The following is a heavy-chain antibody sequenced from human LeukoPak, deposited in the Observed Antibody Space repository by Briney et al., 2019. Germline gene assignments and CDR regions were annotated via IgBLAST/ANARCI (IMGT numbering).Heavy chain of an antibody. Sequence: SETLSLTCAVYGGSFSGYYWSWIRQPPGKGLEWIGEINHSGSTNYNPSLKSRVTISVDTSKNQFSLKLSSVTAADTAVYYCARGYHSVAGTHFYYYYCYMDVWGKGTTVTVSS. J-gene: IGHJ6*03. V-gene: IGHV4-34*01. D-gene: IGHD6-19*01. CDR1: GGSFSGYY. CDR2: INHSGST. CDR3: ARGYHSVAGTHFYYYYCYMDV.